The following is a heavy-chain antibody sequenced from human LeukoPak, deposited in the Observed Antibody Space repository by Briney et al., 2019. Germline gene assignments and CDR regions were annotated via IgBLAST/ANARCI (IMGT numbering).Heavy chain of an antibody. V-gene: IGHV4-38-2*01. D-gene: IGHD2-2*01. CDR2: IYHSGST. CDR1: GYSISSGYY. CDR3: ARPYCSSTTCYSAEYFQH. Sequence: SETLSLTCAVSGYSISSGYYWGWIRQPPGKELEWIGSIYHSGSTYYNPSLKSRVTISVDTSKNQFSLTMSSVTAADTAVYYCARPYCSSTTCYSAEYFQHWGQGTLVTVSS. J-gene: IGHJ1*01.